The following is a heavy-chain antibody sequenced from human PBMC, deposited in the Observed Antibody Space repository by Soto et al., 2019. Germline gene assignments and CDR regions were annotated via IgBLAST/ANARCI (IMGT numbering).Heavy chain of an antibody. J-gene: IGHJ4*02. CDR1: GDSISSGDYF. CDR3: AVDPNWEWGY. D-gene: IGHD1-1*01. CDR2: IYRGGST. Sequence: PSETLSLTCTVSGDSISSGDYFWSWIRQPPGKGLEWIGYIYRGGSTYNNPSLRSRVTISADTSRNQFSLKLTSATAADAAVYYCAVDPNWEWGYWGQGALVTVSS. V-gene: IGHV4-30-4*01.